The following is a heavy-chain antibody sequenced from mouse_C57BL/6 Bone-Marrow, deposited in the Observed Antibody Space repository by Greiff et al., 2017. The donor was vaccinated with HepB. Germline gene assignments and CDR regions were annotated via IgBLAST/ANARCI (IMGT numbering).Heavy chain of an antibody. CDR3: SRSRDDSGHRYYAMDY. CDR2: IDPSDSYT. CDR1: GYTFTSYW. Sequence: QVQLQQPGAELVMPGASVKLSCKASGYTFTSYWMHWVKQRPGQGLEWIGEIDPSDSYTNYNQKFKGKSTLTVDKSASTAYMQLSSLTSEDSAVYYCSRSRDDSGHRYYAMDYWGQGTSVTVSS. D-gene: IGHD1-3*01. V-gene: IGHV1-69*01. J-gene: IGHJ4*01.